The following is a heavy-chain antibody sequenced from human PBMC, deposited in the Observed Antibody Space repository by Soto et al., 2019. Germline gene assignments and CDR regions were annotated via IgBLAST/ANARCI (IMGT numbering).Heavy chain of an antibody. D-gene: IGHD2-2*01. V-gene: IGHV3-23*01. J-gene: IGHJ6*02. CDR2: IGESGTPT. CDR1: GFPFSSYA. Sequence: GSLRLSCAASGFPFSSYAMKWVRQAPGKGLEWVSLIGESGTPTYYADSVKGRFTISRDNSGNTLFLEMYSLRAEDTAVYYCARYIPGVRYYGMDVWGQGTTVTVS. CDR3: ARYIPGVRYYGMDV.